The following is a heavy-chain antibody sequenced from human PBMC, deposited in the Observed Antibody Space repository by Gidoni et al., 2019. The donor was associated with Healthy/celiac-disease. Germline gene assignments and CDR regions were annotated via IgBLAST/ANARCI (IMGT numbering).Heavy chain of an antibody. CDR3: TTDFYDFWSGHSFYYYMDV. CDR1: GFTFSNSW. CDR2: IKSKTDGGTT. Sequence: EVQLVESGGCLVKPGGSLRLSCAASGFTFSNSWMRLFRQAPGKGLEWVGRIKSKTDGGTTDYAAPVKGRFTISRDDSKNTLYLQMNSLKTEDTAVYYCTTDFYDFWSGHSFYYYMDVWGKGTTVTVSS. V-gene: IGHV3-15*01. J-gene: IGHJ6*03. D-gene: IGHD3-3*01.